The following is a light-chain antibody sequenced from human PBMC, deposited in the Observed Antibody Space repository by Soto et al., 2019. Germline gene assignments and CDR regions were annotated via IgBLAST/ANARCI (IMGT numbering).Light chain of an antibody. J-gene: IGKJ1*01. Sequence: DIQMTPSPSSLSASVGDTVTITCRASQTVSRYLNWYQQKSGTAPKLLIYAASTLHTGVPSRFSGRGSGTDFTLTINNLQREDFADYFCQQTYSNLWTFGQGTKVDIK. CDR2: AAS. CDR1: QTVSRY. V-gene: IGKV1-39*01. CDR3: QQTYSNLWT.